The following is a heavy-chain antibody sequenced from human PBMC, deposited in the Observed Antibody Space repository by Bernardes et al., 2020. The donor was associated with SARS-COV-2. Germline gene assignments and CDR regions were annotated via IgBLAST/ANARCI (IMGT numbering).Heavy chain of an antibody. CDR3: TTGAEIYYDSSGFSYYFDF. V-gene: IGHV3-15*07. D-gene: IGHD3-22*01. J-gene: IGHJ4*02. Sequence: WGSLRVCCAASGFTFSNARMNWVRQAPGKGLRWCGHVKRKTDGGTTDYAPLVKGRFTISGDDSKNTMYLQMNSLKTEDTAVYYCTTGAEIYYDSSGFSYYFDFWGQGTLVTVSS. CDR1: GFTFSNAR. CDR2: VKRKTDGGTT.